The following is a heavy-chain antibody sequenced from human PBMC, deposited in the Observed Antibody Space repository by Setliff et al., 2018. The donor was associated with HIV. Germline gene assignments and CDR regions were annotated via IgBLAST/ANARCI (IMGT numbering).Heavy chain of an antibody. J-gene: IGHJ4*02. CDR3: ARDPSSSGWSEGLYYFDS. Sequence: SETLSLTCAVYGGSLSDHYWSWIRQPPGKGLEWIGEINHSGSTNYNPSLRSRASISVDTSKNQFSLRLSSVTAADTAVYYCARDPSSSGWSEGLYYFDSWGRGTLVTVS. CDR1: GGSLSDHY. CDR2: INHSGST. V-gene: IGHV4-34*01. D-gene: IGHD6-19*01.